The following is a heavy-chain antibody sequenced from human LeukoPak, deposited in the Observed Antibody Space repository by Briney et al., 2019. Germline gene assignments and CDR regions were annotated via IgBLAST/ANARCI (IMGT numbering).Heavy chain of an antibody. J-gene: IGHJ2*01. D-gene: IGHD6-13*01. CDR2: IYTSGST. Sequence: PSETLSLTCTVSGGSISSSSYYWGWIRQPPGKGLEWIGRIYTSGSTNYNPSLKSRVTMSVDTSKNQFSLKLSSVTAADTAVYYCARVSSSWYQDWYFDLWAVAPWSLSPQ. CDR1: GGSISSSSYY. V-gene: IGHV4-39*07. CDR3: ARVSSSWYQDWYFDL.